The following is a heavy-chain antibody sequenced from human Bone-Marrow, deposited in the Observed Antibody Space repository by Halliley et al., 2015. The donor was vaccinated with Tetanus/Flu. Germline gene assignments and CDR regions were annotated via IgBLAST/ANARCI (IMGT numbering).Heavy chain of an antibody. D-gene: IGHD2-15*01. CDR2: YYYGRNT. CDR1: GGSIGSHF. V-gene: IGHV4-59*08. J-gene: IGHJ4*02. Sequence: TLSLTCTLSGGSIGSHFWCWVRQPPGRGLEWIGCYYYGRNTYYNPSLRSPVAISVDTSKNQFSLTLSSVTATDTAVYYCATLGYPSCNSFDHWCQGTPITVSS. CDR3: ATLGYPSCNSFDH.